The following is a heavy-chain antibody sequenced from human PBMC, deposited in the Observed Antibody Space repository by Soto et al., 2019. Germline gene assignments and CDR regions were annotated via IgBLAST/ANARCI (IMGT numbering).Heavy chain of an antibody. J-gene: IGHJ6*02. CDR1: GFTFSGSA. V-gene: IGHV3-73*01. CDR2: IRSKANSYAT. CDR3: TSYSSRYYYYYGMDV. D-gene: IGHD6-13*01. Sequence: GAPRLSCETSGFTFSGSAMHWVGQSSGRGLEWVGRIRSKANSYATAYAASVKGRFTISRDDSKNTAYLQMNSLKTEDTAVYYCTSYSSRYYYYYGMDVWGQGTTVTVSS.